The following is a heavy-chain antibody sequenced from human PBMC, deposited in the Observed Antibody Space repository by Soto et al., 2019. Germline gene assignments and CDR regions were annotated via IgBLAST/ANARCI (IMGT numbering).Heavy chain of an antibody. CDR1: GYTFTGYY. J-gene: IGHJ4*02. CDR3: ARALFVVVTAIEVFQD. V-gene: IGHV1-2*02. D-gene: IGHD2-21*02. Sequence: ASVKVSFKASGYTFTGYYMHWVRQAPGQGLEWMGWINPNSGGTNYAQKFQGRVTMTRDTSISTAYMELSRLRSDDTAVYYCARALFVVVTAIEVFQDWGQGTLVTVSS. CDR2: INPNSGGT.